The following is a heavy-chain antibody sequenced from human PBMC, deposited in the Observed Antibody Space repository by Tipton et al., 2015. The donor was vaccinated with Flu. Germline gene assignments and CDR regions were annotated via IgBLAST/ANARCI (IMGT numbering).Heavy chain of an antibody. J-gene: IGHJ2*01. V-gene: IGHV3-53*01. D-gene: IGHD6-19*01. CDR3: ARGASGWFPDSWYFAL. CDR1: GFIVSSNS. Sequence: EVQLVQSGGGLIQPGGSLRLSCADSGFIVSSNSMSWVRQAPGKGLEWVSIIYSDGTAHYADSVKGRFTISRDISNNTLYLQMNILRAEDTAVYYCARGASGWFPDSWYFALWGRGTLVTVSS. CDR2: IYSDGTA.